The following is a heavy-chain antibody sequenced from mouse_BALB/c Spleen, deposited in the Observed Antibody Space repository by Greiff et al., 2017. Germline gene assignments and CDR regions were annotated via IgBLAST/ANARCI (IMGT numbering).Heavy chain of an antibody. CDR3: ARGGYITTIAY. Sequence: EVQLVESGGGLVKPGGSLKLSCAASGFTFSSYAMSWVRQTPEKRLEWVASISSGGSTYYPDSVKGRFTISRDNARNILYLQMSSLRSEDTAMYYCARGGYITTIAYWGQGTLVTVSA. D-gene: IGHD1-2*01. CDR2: ISSGGST. CDR1: GFTFSSYA. V-gene: IGHV5-6-5*01. J-gene: IGHJ3*01.